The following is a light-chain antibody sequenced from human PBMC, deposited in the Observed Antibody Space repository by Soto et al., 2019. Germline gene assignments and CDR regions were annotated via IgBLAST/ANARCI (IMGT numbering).Light chain of an antibody. V-gene: IGKV3-15*01. CDR3: QQYHTWPIT. Sequence: DIVMTQSPATLYVSTGERVTFSCRASQGGSSELAWYHHKPGQAPRILISGASTWATGIPARFSGSGSGTEFTLTISSLQSEDCAIYYWQQYHTWPITFGGGTKVDI. CDR1: QGGSSE. J-gene: IGKJ4*01. CDR2: GAS.